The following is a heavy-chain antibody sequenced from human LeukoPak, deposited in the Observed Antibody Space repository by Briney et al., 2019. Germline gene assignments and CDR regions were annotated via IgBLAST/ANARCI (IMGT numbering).Heavy chain of an antibody. CDR1: GGSISSTTFS. J-gene: IGHJ4*02. CDR2: IYYSGTT. V-gene: IGHV4-39*07. Sequence: SETLSLTCTVSGGSISSTTFSWGWIRQAPGGGLEWIASIYYSGTTNYNPSLKSRVTISVDTSNNQFSLRMNSVIAADTAVYYCARGWHDGLAFYHCPGEWGQGTLVTVSS. D-gene: IGHD2-15*01. CDR3: ARGWHDGLAFYHCPGE.